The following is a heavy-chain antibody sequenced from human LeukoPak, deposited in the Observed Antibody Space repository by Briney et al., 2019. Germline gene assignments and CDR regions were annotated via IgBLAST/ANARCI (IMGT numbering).Heavy chain of an antibody. Sequence: SETLSLTCTVSGGSISSYYWSWIRQPPGKGLEWIGYIYYSGSTSYNPSLKSRVTISVDTSKNQFSLKLSSVTAADTAVYYCARYPLGMWDGGSLDYWGQGTLVTVSS. J-gene: IGHJ4*02. V-gene: IGHV4-59*01. D-gene: IGHD1-26*01. CDR2: IYYSGST. CDR3: ARYPLGMWDGGSLDY. CDR1: GGSISSYY.